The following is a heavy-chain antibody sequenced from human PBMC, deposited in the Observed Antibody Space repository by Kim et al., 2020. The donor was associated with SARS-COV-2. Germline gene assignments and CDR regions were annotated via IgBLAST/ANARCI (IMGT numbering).Heavy chain of an antibody. D-gene: IGHD6-25*01. J-gene: IGHJ6*02. CDR3: AMAWSATLRYYYYGMDV. CDR1: GFTFSSYW. V-gene: IGHV3-7*03. Sequence: GGSLRLSCAASGFTFSSYWMSWVRQAPGKGLEWVANIKQDGSEKYYVDSVKGRFTISRDNAKNSLYLQMNSLRAEDTAVYYCAMAWSATLRYYYYGMDVWGQGTTVTVSS. CDR2: IKQDGSEK.